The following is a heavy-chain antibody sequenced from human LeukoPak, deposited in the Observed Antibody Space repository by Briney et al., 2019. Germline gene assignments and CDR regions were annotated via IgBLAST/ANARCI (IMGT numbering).Heavy chain of an antibody. Sequence: SSETLSLTCSVSGGSITSGSYYWGWIRQPAGKGLGWIGRIYTGGTTNYNPSLQSRVTISVDTSKNQFSLKLSSVTAADTAVYYCARGNLVRGYLDDFDIWGQGTMVTVSS. CDR1: GGSITSGSYY. CDR2: IYTGGTT. V-gene: IGHV4-61*02. J-gene: IGHJ3*02. CDR3: ARGNLVRGYLDDFDI. D-gene: IGHD3-10*01.